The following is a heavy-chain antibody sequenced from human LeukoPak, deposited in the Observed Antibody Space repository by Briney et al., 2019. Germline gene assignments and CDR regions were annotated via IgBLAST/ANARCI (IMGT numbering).Heavy chain of an antibody. CDR2: IKGDASEK. CDR3: ARVEYSGRYWYFQH. J-gene: IGHJ1*01. V-gene: IGHV3-7*01. D-gene: IGHD1-26*01. Sequence: HPGGSLRLSCAVSGFSINNYWMTWYRQAPGKGLECVAHIKGDASEKYYLDSVKGRFTISRDNAKNSLYLQMNSLRAEDTAVYYCARVEYSGRYWYFQHWGRGTLVTVSS. CDR1: GFSINNYW.